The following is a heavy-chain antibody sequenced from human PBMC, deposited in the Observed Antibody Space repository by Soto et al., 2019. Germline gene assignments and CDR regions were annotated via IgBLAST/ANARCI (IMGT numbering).Heavy chain of an antibody. Sequence: GGSLRLSCAASGFTFSTYAMNWVRQAPGKGLEWVSAISGSSSRTYYADSVKGRFVISRDNSKNTLYLQINSLRVEDTAMYCSGREVVFGVVTPKWSDPWGQGTLVNVSS. V-gene: IGHV3-23*01. CDR1: GFTFSTYA. D-gene: IGHD3-3*01. CDR2: ISGSSSRT. J-gene: IGHJ5*02. CDR3: GREVVFGVVTPKWSDP.